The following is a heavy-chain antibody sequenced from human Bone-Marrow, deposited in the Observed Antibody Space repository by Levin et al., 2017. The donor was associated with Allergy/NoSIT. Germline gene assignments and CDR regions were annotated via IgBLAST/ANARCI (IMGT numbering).Heavy chain of an antibody. V-gene: IGHV3-48*01. CDR3: ASFPSARITMVRGAY. D-gene: IGHD3-10*01. Sequence: PGGSLRLSCAASGFTFSSYSMNWVRQAPGKGLEWVSYISSSSSTIYYADSVKGRFTISRDNAKNSLYLQMNSLRAEDTAVYYCASFPSARITMVRGAYWGQGTLVTVSS. CDR2: ISSSSSTI. CDR1: GFTFSSYS. J-gene: IGHJ4*02.